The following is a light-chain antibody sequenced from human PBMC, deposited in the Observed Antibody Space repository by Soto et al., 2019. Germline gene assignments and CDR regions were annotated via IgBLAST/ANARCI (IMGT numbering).Light chain of an antibody. J-gene: IGLJ1*01. CDR2: DVS. CDR3: SSYSSGSTLEV. Sequence: QSALTQPASVSGSPGQSITISCTGTSSDVGGYNYVSWYQQHPGKAPKVMIYDVSNRPSGVSNRFSGSKSGNTASLTISGLQAEDEADYYCSSYSSGSTLEVFGTGTKLTVL. CDR1: SSDVGGYNY. V-gene: IGLV2-14*01.